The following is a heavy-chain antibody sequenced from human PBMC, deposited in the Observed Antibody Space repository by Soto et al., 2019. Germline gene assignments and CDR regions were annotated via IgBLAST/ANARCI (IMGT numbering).Heavy chain of an antibody. CDR3: ARRGQYCGTSPCSFAP. CDR2: IYPGDSDT. V-gene: IGHV5-51*01. CDR1: GYSFSDYW. J-gene: IGHJ5*02. Sequence: GESLKISCKASGYSFSDYWIGWVRQMPGRGLEWMGIIYPGDSDTRYSASFQGQVTISADKSISTTFLQWSSLKASDTAMYYCARRGQYCGTSPCSFAPWGQGTLVTVSS. D-gene: IGHD2-21*01.